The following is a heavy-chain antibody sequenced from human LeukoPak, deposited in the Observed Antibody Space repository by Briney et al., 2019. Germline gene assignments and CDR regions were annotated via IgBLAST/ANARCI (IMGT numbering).Heavy chain of an antibody. D-gene: IGHD3-22*01. Sequence: SSETLSLTCTVSGYSISSGYYWGWIRQPPGKGLEWIGSIYYSGSTHYTPSLKSRVTIFVDMSKNHFSLRLSSVTAADTAVYYCATVVIDSSGFYSYFYNWGQGTLVTVSS. CDR3: ATVVIDSSGFYSYFYN. CDR2: IYYSGST. J-gene: IGHJ4*02. CDR1: GYSISSGYY. V-gene: IGHV4-38-2*02.